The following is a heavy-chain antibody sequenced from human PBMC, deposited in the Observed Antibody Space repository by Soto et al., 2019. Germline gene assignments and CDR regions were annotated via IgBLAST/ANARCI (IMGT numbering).Heavy chain of an antibody. CDR2: IYSSGST. Sequence: SETLSLTCTVSSDSVSSSSYTWGWIRQPPGKGPEWIGSIYSSGSTYYNPSLNSRVTVSVDTSKNQFSLKVTSVTAADTAVYYCASASSLQGTVTHQRYPKYYYYYYGMDVWGQGTTVTVSS. D-gene: IGHD4-17*01. CDR1: SDSVSSSSYT. CDR3: ASASSLQGTVTHQRYPKYYYYYYGMDV. J-gene: IGHJ6*02. V-gene: IGHV4-39*01.